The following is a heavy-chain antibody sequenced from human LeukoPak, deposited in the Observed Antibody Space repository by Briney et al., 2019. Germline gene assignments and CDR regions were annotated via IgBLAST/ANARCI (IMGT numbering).Heavy chain of an antibody. CDR1: GGSFSGYY. D-gene: IGHD6-6*01. CDR2: INHSGST. CDR3: ARDSWYSSSSMVWYYYGMDV. Sequence: PSETLSLTCAVYGGSFSGYYWSWIRQPPGKGLEWIGEINHSGSTNYNPSLKSRVTISVDTSKNQFSLKLSSVTAADTAVYYCARDSWYSSSSMVWYYYGMDVWGQGTTVTVSS. V-gene: IGHV4-34*01. J-gene: IGHJ6*02.